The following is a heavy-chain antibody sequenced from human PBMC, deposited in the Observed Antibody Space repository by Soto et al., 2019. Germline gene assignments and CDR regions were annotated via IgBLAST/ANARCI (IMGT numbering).Heavy chain of an antibody. CDR2: INHSGST. V-gene: IGHV4-34*01. CDR1: GGSFSGYY. CDR3: ARVSVAGTRFDY. D-gene: IGHD6-19*01. Sequence: SETLSLTCAVYGGSFSGYYWSWIRQPPGKGLEWIGEINHSGSTTYNPSLKSRVTISVDKSNNQFSLKLSSVTAADTAVYYCARVSVAGTRFDYWGQGTLVTVSS. J-gene: IGHJ4*02.